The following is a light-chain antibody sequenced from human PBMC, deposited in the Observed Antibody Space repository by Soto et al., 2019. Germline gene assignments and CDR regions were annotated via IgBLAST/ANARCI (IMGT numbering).Light chain of an antibody. CDR2: DVS. V-gene: IGLV2-14*01. J-gene: IGLJ2*01. CDR3: SSYTSSSPF. CDR1: SSDVGGYNY. Sequence: QSALTQPASVSGSPGQSVTISCTGTSSDVGGYNYVSWYQQHPGKAPKLIIYDVSNRPSGVSNRFSGSKSGNTASLTIAGLQAEDEADYYCSSYTSSSPFFGGGTKLTVL.